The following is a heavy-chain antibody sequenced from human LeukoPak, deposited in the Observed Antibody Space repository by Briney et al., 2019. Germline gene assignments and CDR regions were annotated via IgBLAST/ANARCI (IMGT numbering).Heavy chain of an antibody. V-gene: IGHV4-38-2*02. CDR3: ARWASISRQPGGFFDH. CDR2: FCLGRDT. Sequence: SETLSLTCTVSGDSVTNDFFWGWVRQPPGKELEWIGCFCLGRDTYYRPYLNSRVTISVDTSKNQFSLNLNSVTAADTAVYYCARWASISRQPGGFFDHWGQGTLVTVSS. J-gene: IGHJ4*02. CDR1: GDSVTNDFF. D-gene: IGHD3-16*01.